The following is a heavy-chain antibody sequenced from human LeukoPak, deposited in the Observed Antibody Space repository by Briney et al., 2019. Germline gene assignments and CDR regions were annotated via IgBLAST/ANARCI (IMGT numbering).Heavy chain of an antibody. CDR3: AKRHSSGWYYLDY. V-gene: IGHV3-23*01. J-gene: IGHJ4*02. Sequence: GGSLRLSCAASGFTFSSYGMSWVRQAPGKGLEWVSAIISGSGSSTYYADSAKGRFTISRDNSKNTLYLQMNSLRAEDTAVYYCAKRHSSGWYYLDYWGQGTLVTVSS. CDR1: GFTFSSYG. D-gene: IGHD6-19*01. CDR2: IISGSGSST.